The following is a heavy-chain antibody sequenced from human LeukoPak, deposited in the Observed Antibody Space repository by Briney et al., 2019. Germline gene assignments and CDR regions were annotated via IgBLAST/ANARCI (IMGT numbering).Heavy chain of an antibody. Sequence: GGSLRLSCAASGFTFSSYSMNWVRQAPGKGLEWVSSISSSSSYIYYADSVKGRFTISRDNAKNSLYLQMNSLRAEDTAVYYCARDFLLGATLDYWGQGTLVTASS. CDR3: ARDFLLGATLDY. CDR1: GFTFSSYS. V-gene: IGHV3-21*01. CDR2: ISSSSSYI. J-gene: IGHJ4*02. D-gene: IGHD1-26*01.